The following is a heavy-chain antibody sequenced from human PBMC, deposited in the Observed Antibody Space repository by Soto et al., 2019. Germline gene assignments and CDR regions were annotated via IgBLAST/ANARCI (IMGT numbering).Heavy chain of an antibody. Sequence: GGSLRLSCTASGFTFGDYAMSWVRQAPGKGLERVGFIRSKAYGGTTEYAASVKGRFTISRDDSKSIAYLQMNSLKTEDTAVYYCTRDRGYTVTPQPYYYYYGIDVWGQGTTVTVSS. CDR2: IRSKAYGGTT. CDR1: GFTFGDYA. D-gene: IGHD4-17*01. J-gene: IGHJ6*02. V-gene: IGHV3-49*04. CDR3: TRDRGYTVTPQPYYYYYGIDV.